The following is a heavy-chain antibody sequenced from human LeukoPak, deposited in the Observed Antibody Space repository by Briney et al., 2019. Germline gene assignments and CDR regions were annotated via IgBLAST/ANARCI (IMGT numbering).Heavy chain of an antibody. V-gene: IGHV4-4*07. D-gene: IGHD3-22*01. CDR3: LRDEDYYDSSGYYLCDL. CDR2: IYTSGST. J-gene: IGHJ1*01. CDR1: GGSLSSYY. Sequence: SETLSLTCTVSGGSLSSYYWSWIRQPAGKGLEWIGRIYTSGSTNYNPSLKSRVTMSVDTSKNQFSLELSSVTAADPAVYYFLRDEDYYDSSGYYLCDLWGQGTVVRVFS.